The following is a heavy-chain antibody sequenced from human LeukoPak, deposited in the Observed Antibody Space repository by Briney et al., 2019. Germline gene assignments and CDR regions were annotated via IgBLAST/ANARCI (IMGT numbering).Heavy chain of an antibody. J-gene: IGHJ2*01. Sequence: GGSLRLSCAASGFTFSSYWMSWVRQAPGKGLEWVANIKQDGSEKYYVDSVKGRFTISRDNAKNSLYLQMNSLRAEDTAVYYCARRGYCSGGGCYVTYWYFDLWGRGTLVTVSS. CDR1: GFTFSSYW. CDR2: IKQDGSEK. CDR3: ARRGYCSGGGCYVTYWYFDL. V-gene: IGHV3-7*01. D-gene: IGHD2-15*01.